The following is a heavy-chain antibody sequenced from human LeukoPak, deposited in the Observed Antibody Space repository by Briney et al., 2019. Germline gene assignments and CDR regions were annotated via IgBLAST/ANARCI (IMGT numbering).Heavy chain of an antibody. V-gene: IGHV1-69*06. CDR2: IIPIFGTA. Sequence: SVKVSCKVSGYTLTELSMHWVRQAPGQGLEWMGGIIPIFGTANYAQKFQGRVTITADKSTSTAYMELSSLRSEDTAVYYCARDPPFGATTPFDYWGQGTLVTVSS. CDR3: ARDPPFGATTPFDY. J-gene: IGHJ4*02. CDR1: GYTLTELS. D-gene: IGHD5-24*01.